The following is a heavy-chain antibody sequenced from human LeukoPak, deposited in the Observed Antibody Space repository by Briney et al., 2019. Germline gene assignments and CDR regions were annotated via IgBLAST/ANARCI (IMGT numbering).Heavy chain of an antibody. D-gene: IGHD4-23*01. V-gene: IGHV3-23*01. CDR3: AKDHYGGNHYYYGMDV. J-gene: IGHJ6*02. CDR1: GFTYSSYG. CDR2: STASGGNT. Sequence: GGSLPLSCAASGFTYSSYGMNWVRQAPGKGLEWVSASTASGGNTDYADSVRGRFTISRDNSKNTLYLQMNSLRAEDTALYYCAKDHYGGNHYYYGMDVWGQGTTVIVSS.